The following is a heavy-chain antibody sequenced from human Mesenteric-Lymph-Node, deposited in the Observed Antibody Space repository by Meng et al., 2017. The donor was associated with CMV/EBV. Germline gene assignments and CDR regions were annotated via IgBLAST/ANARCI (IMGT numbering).Heavy chain of an antibody. CDR2: IYYSGST. Sequence: SETLSLTCTVPGGSISSGGYYWSWIRQHPGKGLEWIGYIYYSGSTYYNPSLKSRVTISVDTSKNQFSLKLSSVTAADTAVYYCARELCSSTSCYGFDPWGQGTLVTVSS. J-gene: IGHJ5*02. V-gene: IGHV4-31*03. D-gene: IGHD2-2*01. CDR1: GGSISSGGYY. CDR3: ARELCSSTSCYGFDP.